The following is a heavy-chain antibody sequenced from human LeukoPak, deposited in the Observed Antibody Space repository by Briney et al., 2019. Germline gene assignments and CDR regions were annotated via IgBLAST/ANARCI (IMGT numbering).Heavy chain of an antibody. CDR3: ARYANHGFDY. J-gene: IGHJ4*02. CDR2: ISSGSSTI. Sequence: PGGSLRLTCAASGFTFSSYSMDWGRQAPGKGREWVSYISSGSSTIYYADSVKGRFTISRDNAKNSLYLQMNSLRAEDTAVYYCARYANHGFDYWGQGTLVTVSS. V-gene: IGHV3-48*01. CDR1: GFTFSSYS.